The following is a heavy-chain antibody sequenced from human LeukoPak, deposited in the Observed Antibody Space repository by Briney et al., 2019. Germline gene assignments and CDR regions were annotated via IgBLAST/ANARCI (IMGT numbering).Heavy chain of an antibody. Sequence: SETLSLTCTVSGASVSSGGYFWSWIRQHPGKGLEWIAYIFYSGSTYYNPSLKNRVTISLDTSKNHFSLRLSSVTAADTAMYYGARGLRYFYDSTSQTPFDYWGQGTLVTVSS. CDR2: IFYSGST. D-gene: IGHD3-22*01. J-gene: IGHJ4*02. V-gene: IGHV4-31*03. CDR3: ARGLRYFYDSTSQTPFDY. CDR1: GASVSSGGYF.